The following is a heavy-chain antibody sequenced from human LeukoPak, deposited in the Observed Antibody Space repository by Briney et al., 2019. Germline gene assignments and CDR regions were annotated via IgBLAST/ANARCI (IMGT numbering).Heavy chain of an antibody. CDR2: FNPNGGAA. D-gene: IGHD2-8*01. J-gene: IGHJ5*01. Sequence: ASVKVSCKASGYTFSGSYIHWVRQAPGQGLEWMGIFNPNGGAATYAQKFEGRVTMTMDMSTSTFYMDVSSLKSEDTAVYYCTRDNGGFSRFDPWGQGTLVTVSS. V-gene: IGHV1-46*01. CDR1: GYTFSGSY. CDR3: TRDNGGFSRFDP.